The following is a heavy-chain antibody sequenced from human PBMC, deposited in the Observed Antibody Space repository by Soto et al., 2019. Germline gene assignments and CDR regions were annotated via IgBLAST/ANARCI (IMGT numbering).Heavy chain of an antibody. Sequence: QVQLVQSGAEVKKPGSSVKVSCKASGGTFSSYAISWVRQAPGQGLEWMGGIIPIFGTANYAQKFQGRVTITADESTSTAYMERSSLRSEDTAVYYCARVHNLAATVVTPAWYFDLWGRGTLVTVSS. V-gene: IGHV1-69*12. J-gene: IGHJ2*01. D-gene: IGHD4-17*01. CDR2: IIPIFGTA. CDR1: GGTFSSYA. CDR3: ARVHNLAATVVTPAWYFDL.